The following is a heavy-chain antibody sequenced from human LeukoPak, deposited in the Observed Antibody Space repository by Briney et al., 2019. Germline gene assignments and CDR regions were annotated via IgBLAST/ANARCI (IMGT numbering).Heavy chain of an antibody. CDR3: AKEMGGSYYRRDAFDI. CDR1: GFTFTNYA. D-gene: IGHD1-26*01. V-gene: IGHV3-23*01. CDR2: ISSGSSTL. J-gene: IGHJ3*02. Sequence: GGSLRLSCAASGFTFTNYAMSWVRQTPGKGLEWVSYISSGSSTLYYADSVKGRFTISRDNSKNTLYLQMNSLRAEDTAVYYCAKEMGGSYYRRDAFDIWGQGTMVTVSS.